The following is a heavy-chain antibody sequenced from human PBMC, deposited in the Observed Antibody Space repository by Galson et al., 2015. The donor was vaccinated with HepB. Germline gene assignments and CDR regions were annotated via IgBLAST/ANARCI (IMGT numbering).Heavy chain of an antibody. Sequence: PALVKPTQTLTLTCTFSGFSLSTSGVGVGWIRQPPGKALEGLALIYWDDDKRYSPSLKSRLTITKDTSKNQVVLTMINMDPVDTATYYCAHRHRDGYNPADWFDPWGQGTLVTVSS. J-gene: IGHJ5*02. CDR3: AHRHRDGYNPADWFDP. D-gene: IGHD5-24*01. CDR1: GFSLSTSGVG. V-gene: IGHV2-5*02. CDR2: IYWDDDK.